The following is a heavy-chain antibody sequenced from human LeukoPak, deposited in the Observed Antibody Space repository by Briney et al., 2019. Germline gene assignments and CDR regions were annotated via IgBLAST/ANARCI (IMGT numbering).Heavy chain of an antibody. CDR2: ISWNSGSI. CDR1: GFTFDDYA. D-gene: IGHD6-19*01. J-gene: IGHJ4*02. V-gene: IGHV3-9*01. Sequence: GGSLRLSCAASGFTFDDYAMPWVRQAPGKGLEWVSGISWNSGSIGYADSVKGRFTISRDNAKNSLYLQMNSLRAEDTALYYCAKGVRTVAGDFDYWGQGTLVTVSS. CDR3: AKGVRTVAGDFDY.